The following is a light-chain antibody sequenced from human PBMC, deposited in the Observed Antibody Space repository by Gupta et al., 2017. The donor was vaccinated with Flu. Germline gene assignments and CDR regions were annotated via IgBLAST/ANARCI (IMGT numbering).Light chain of an antibody. CDR3: NANGDYLV. CDR2: DSN. CDR1: SRGVGAYDY. Sequence: GQSVTISCTGTSRGVGAYDYFARYQQHPHHRPMLIIDDSNTAPPAVPDGFSGSTSGNTATLTLAGGEAADEDDDYGNANGDYLVFGGGTRLTVL. J-gene: IGLJ2*01. V-gene: IGLV2-11*01.